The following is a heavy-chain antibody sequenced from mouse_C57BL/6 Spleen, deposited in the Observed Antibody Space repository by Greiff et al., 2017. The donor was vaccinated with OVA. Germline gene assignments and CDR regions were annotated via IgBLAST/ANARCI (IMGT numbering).Heavy chain of an antibody. D-gene: IGHD2-2*01. CDR3: AAGSGYQAWFAY. V-gene: IGHV1-74*01. J-gene: IGHJ3*01. CDR1: GYTFTSYW. CDR2: IHPSDSDT. Sequence: QVQLQQPGAELVKPGASVKVSCKASGYTFTSYWMHWVKRRPGQGLEWIGRIHPSDSDTNYNQKFKGKATLTVDKSSSTAYMQLSSLTSEDSAVYYCAAGSGYQAWFAYWGQGTLVTVSA.